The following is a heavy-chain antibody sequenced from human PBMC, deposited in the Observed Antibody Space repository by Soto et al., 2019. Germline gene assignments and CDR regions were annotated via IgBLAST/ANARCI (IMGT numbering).Heavy chain of an antibody. Sequence: QVQLVQSGAEVKKPGASVKVSCKASGYTFTSYGISWVRQAPGQGLEWMGWISAYNGNTNYAQKLQGRVTMTTDTSTRTPSMELRSLRSDETAVYYCAGDMYSSGWYYDYWGQGTLVTVSS. CDR1: GYTFTSYG. CDR3: AGDMYSSGWYYDY. V-gene: IGHV1-18*01. CDR2: ISAYNGNT. J-gene: IGHJ4*02. D-gene: IGHD6-19*01.